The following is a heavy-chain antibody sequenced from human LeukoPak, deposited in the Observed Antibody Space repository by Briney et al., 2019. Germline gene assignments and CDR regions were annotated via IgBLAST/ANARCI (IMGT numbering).Heavy chain of an antibody. Sequence: KSGGSLRLSCAASGFTFSNAWMSWVRQAPGKGLEWVSSISSGSTYTYYAESLRGRFTIARDDAKNSLFLQMNSLRAEDTAVYFCARDIAAADENPYYYYGMDVWGQGTTVTVSS. V-gene: IGHV3-21*01. CDR2: ISSGSTYT. D-gene: IGHD6-25*01. CDR3: ARDIAAADENPYYYYGMDV. CDR1: GFTFSNAW. J-gene: IGHJ6*02.